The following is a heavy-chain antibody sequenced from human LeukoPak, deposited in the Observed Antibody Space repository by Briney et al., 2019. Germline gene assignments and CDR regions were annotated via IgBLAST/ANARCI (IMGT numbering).Heavy chain of an antibody. CDR3: ARGSNIPGRVFDY. D-gene: IGHD4-11*01. J-gene: IGHJ4*02. V-gene: IGHV4-30-2*01. Sequence: SETLSLTCAVSGGSISSGGYSWSWIRQPPGKGLEWIGYIYHSGSTYYNPSLKSRVTISVDRSKNQFSLKLSSVTAADTAVYYCARGSNIPGRVFDYWGQGTLVTVSS. CDR1: GGSISSGGYS. CDR2: IYHSGST.